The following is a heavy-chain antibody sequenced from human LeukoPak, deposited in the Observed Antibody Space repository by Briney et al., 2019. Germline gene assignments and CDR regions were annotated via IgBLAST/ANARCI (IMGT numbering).Heavy chain of an antibody. CDR3: ATDGGQYFDRRTDAFDI. V-gene: IGHV3-15*01. J-gene: IGHJ3*02. CDR1: GFTFSNAW. D-gene: IGHD3-22*01. Sequence: GGSLRLSCAGSGFTFSNAWMNWVRQAPGKGLEWIGRIRSKIDGGTTDYATVVTGRFTISRDDSKSTVYVQMNSLRSEDTGVYYCATDGGQYFDRRTDAFDIWGQGTTVTVSS. CDR2: IRSKIDGGTT.